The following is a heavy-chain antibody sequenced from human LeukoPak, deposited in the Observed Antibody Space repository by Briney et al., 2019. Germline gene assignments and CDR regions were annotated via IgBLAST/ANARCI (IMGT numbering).Heavy chain of an antibody. J-gene: IGHJ4*02. D-gene: IGHD6-19*01. V-gene: IGHV3-9*01. Sequence: PGGSLRLSCAASGFTFDDYAMHWVRQAPGQGLEWVSGISWNSGSIGYADSVKGRFTISRDNAKNSLYLQMNSLRAEDTALYYCTKERADTSFDYWGQGTLATVSS. CDR3: TKERADTSFDY. CDR2: ISWNSGSI. CDR1: GFTFDDYA.